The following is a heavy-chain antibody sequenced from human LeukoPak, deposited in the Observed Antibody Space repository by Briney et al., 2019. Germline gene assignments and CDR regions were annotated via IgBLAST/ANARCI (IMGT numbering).Heavy chain of an antibody. CDR1: GGSISSSSYY. CDR3: ARLEGYSYGYSYY. CDR2: IYYSGST. V-gene: IGHV4-39*01. Sequence: SETLSLTGTVSGGSISSSSYYWGWIRQPPWKGLEWIGSIYYSGSTYYNPSLKSRVTISVDTSKNQFSLKLSSVTAADTAVYYCARLEGYSYGYSYYWGQGTLVTVSS. J-gene: IGHJ4*02. D-gene: IGHD5-18*01.